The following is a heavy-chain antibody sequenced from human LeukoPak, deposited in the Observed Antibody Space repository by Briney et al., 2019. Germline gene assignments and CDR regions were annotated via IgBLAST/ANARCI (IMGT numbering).Heavy chain of an antibody. D-gene: IGHD5-18*01. J-gene: IGHJ5*02. CDR3: AKDGGYRYAQGGCDP. CDR2: ISGSGGST. Sequence: GGSLRLFCAASGFTFSSYAMTWVRQAPGKGLEWGSAISGSGGSTYYADSEKGRFTISRDNSKNTLYLQMNSLRAEDTAVYYCAKDGGYRYAQGGCDPWGQGTLVTVSS. V-gene: IGHV3-23*01. CDR1: GFTFSSYA.